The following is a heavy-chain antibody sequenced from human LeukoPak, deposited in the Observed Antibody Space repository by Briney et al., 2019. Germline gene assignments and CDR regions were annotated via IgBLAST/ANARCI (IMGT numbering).Heavy chain of an antibody. CDR3: ASQRSYVWGSYRYFDY. CDR2: IKQDGSEK. Sequence: PGGSLRLSCAASGFTFSSYWMSWVRQAPGKGLEWVANIKQDGSEKYYVDSVKGRFTISRDNAKNSLYLQMNSLRAEDTAVYYCASQRSYVWGSYRYFDYWGQGTLVTVSS. V-gene: IGHV3-7*02. J-gene: IGHJ4*02. CDR1: GFTFSSYW. D-gene: IGHD3-16*02.